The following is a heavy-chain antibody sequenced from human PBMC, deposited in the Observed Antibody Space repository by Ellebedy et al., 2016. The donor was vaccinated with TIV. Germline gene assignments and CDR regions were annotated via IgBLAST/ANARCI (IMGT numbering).Heavy chain of an antibody. V-gene: IGHV4-34*01. CDR1: GGSFSGYY. CDR3: ARISSLDTGMVGPDYGTDV. D-gene: IGHD5-18*01. Sequence: SETLSLTCAVYGGSFSGYYWSWIRQPPGKGLEWIGEINHSGSTNYNPSLKSRVTVSVDTSKNQFSLKLSSVTAAATAVYYCARISSLDTGMVGPDYGTDVWGQGTTVTVSS. CDR2: INHSGST. J-gene: IGHJ6*02.